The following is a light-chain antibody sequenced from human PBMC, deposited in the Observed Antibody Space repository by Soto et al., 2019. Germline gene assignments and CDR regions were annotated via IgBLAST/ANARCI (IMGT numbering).Light chain of an antibody. Sequence: EIVMTQSPATLSVSPGERATLSCRASQHVRSHLAWYQQKPGQAPRLLIYVASSRATGIPDRFSGSGSGTDFTLTISRLEPEDFAVYYCQQYGSIPWTFGQGTKV. CDR3: QQYGSIPWT. CDR1: QHVRSH. J-gene: IGKJ1*01. CDR2: VAS. V-gene: IGKV3-20*01.